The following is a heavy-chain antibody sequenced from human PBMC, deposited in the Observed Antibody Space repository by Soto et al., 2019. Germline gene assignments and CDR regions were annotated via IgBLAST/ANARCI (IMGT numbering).Heavy chain of an antibody. CDR3: ARDKITGLFDY. Sequence: QVQLQQWGAGLLKPSETLSLTCAVYGGSFSGYYWTWIRQPPGTGLEWIGEINHSGSTNYNPSLNTRXTXSXXTSKNQSSPKLTSVTAADTAVYYCARDKITGLFDYWGQGTLVTVSS. CDR2: INHSGST. V-gene: IGHV4-34*01. J-gene: IGHJ4*02. D-gene: IGHD2-8*02. CDR1: GGSFSGYY.